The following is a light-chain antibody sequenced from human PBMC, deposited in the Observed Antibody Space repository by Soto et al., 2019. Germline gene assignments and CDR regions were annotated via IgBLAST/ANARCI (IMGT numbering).Light chain of an antibody. CDR3: SSDTSRGLVV. Sequence: QSALTQPPSVSGSPGQSVTISCTGTSSDIGSYNRVSWYKQPPGTAPKLMIYEVSNRPSSVPDRFSGSKSGNTASLTISGLQAEDEADYYCSSDTSRGLVVFGGGTKLTVL. J-gene: IGLJ2*01. CDR1: SSDIGSYNR. CDR2: EVS. V-gene: IGLV2-18*02.